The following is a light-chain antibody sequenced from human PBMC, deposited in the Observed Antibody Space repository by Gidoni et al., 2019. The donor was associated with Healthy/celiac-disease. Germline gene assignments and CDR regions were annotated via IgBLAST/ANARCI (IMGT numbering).Light chain of an antibody. Sequence: QSALTQPASVSGSPGQPITISCTGTSSDVGGYNYASWYQQHPGKAPKLMIYDVSNRPSGVSNRFSGSKSGNTASLTISGLQAEDEADYYCSSYTSSSTRVFGTGTKVTVL. CDR2: DVS. J-gene: IGLJ1*01. CDR1: SSDVGGYNY. CDR3: SSYTSSSTRV. V-gene: IGLV2-14*01.